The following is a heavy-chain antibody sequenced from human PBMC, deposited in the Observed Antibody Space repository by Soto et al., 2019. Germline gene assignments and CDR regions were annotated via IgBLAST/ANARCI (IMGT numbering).Heavy chain of an antibody. CDR1: GYTFTGYY. Sequence: QVQLVQSGAEVKKPGASVKVSCKASGYTFTGYYMHWVRQAPGQGLEWMGWINPNSGGTNYAQKFQGWVTMTRDTSIRTAYMELSRLRSDDTAVYYCARPYCSGGSCYSGFAFDIWGQGTMVTVSS. J-gene: IGHJ3*02. CDR2: INPNSGGT. CDR3: ARPYCSGGSCYSGFAFDI. D-gene: IGHD2-15*01. V-gene: IGHV1-2*04.